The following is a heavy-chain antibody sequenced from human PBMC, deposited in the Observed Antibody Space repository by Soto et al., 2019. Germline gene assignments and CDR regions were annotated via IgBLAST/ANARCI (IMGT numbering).Heavy chain of an antibody. D-gene: IGHD2-21*02. Sequence: PGGSLRLSCAASGFTFSSYSMNWVRQAPGKGLEWVSSISSSSYIYYADSVKGRFTISRDNAKNSLYLQMNSLRAEDTAVYYCARDASRGGDWGAGIGYYYYYGMDVWGQGTTVTVSS. CDR3: ARDASRGGDWGAGIGYYYYYGMDV. V-gene: IGHV3-21*01. J-gene: IGHJ6*02. CDR1: GFTFSSYS. CDR2: ISSSSYI.